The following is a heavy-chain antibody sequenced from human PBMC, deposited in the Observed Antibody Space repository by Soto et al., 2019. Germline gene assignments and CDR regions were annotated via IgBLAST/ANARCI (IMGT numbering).Heavy chain of an antibody. CDR3: ARSAPYLGELSGDAFDI. CDR1: GGSFSGYY. CDR2: INHSGST. Sequence: SETLSLTCAVYGGSFSGYYWSWIRQPPGKGLEWIGEINHSGSTNYNPSLKSRVTISVDTSKNQFSLKLSSVTAADTAVYYCARSAPYLGELSGDAFDIWGQGTMVTVSS. D-gene: IGHD3-16*02. J-gene: IGHJ3*02. V-gene: IGHV4-34*01.